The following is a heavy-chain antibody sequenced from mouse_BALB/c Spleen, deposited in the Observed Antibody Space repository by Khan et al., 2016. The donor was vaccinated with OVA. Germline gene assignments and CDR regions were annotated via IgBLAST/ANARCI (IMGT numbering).Heavy chain of an antibody. CDR1: GFTFSNYA. Sequence: EVKLVESGGGLVKPGGSLKLSCAPSGFTFSNYAMSWVRQSPEKRLEWVASISSGDSTYYPDSVKGRFTISRDNARNILYLQMSSRRSEDTAMYYCARDYWFAYWGQGTLVTVSA. V-gene: IGHV5-6-5*01. J-gene: IGHJ3*01. CDR2: ISSGDST. CDR3: ARDYWFAY.